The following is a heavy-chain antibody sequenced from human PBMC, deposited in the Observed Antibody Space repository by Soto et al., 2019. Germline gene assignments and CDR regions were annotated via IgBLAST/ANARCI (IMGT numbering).Heavy chain of an antibody. Sequence: QVQLVESGGGVVQPGRSLRLSCAASGFTFSSYAMHWVRQVPGKGLEWVAVISDGGSNKYSAASVNGRFTISRDKSKNTIYLQMNSLRAEDTAVYYCARPLWRDDYNWGYFGLWGRGNLGSVSS. CDR3: ARPLWRDDYNWGYFGL. CDR1: GFTFSSYA. J-gene: IGHJ2*01. V-gene: IGHV3-30-3*01. CDR2: ISDGGSNK. D-gene: IGHD4-4*01.